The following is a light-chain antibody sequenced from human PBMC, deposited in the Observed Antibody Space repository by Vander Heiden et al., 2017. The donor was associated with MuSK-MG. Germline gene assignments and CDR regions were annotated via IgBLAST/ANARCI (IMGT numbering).Light chain of an antibody. CDR2: DNS. J-gene: IGLJ2*01. V-gene: IGLV3-21*02. CDR3: QVWDTTGDHHVA. CDR1: NIGSKY. Sequence: SSVLTQPPSVSVAPGQTARITCGGNNIGSKYVHWYQQRPGQATVLVVYDNSDRHSGIPERFSGSNSGNTATLTISRVEAGDEADYYCQVWDTTGDHHVAFGGGTKLTVL.